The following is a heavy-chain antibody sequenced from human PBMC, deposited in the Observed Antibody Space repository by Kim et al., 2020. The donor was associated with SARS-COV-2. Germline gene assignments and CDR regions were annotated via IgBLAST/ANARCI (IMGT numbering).Heavy chain of an antibody. CDR3: AKTYCSTANCGGRGPSWFDP. CDR2: MSYSGNT. CDR1: GVSITSSGYY. Sequence: SETLSLTCTVSGVSITSSGYYCGWIRQPPGKGLEWIGSMSYSGNTYYSPSLKSRVTISVDTSKNQFSLNLSSVTAADTAVYYCAKTYCSTANCGGRGPSWFDPWGQGTLVTVSS. J-gene: IGHJ5*02. V-gene: IGHV4-39*01. D-gene: IGHD2-2*01.